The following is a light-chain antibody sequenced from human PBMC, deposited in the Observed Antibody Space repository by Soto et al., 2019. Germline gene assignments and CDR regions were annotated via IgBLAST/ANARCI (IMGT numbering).Light chain of an antibody. CDR1: SSDVGGYDY. CDR2: EVF. V-gene: IGLV2-14*03. J-gene: IGLJ2*01. Sequence: QSALTQPASVSGSPGQSITISCTGTSSDVGGYDYVSWYQQHPGKVPKLMIYEVFRRPSGISDRFSGSKSGNTASLTISGLQADDAADYYCCSYTTTSTFVFGGGTKVTVL. CDR3: CSYTTTSTFV.